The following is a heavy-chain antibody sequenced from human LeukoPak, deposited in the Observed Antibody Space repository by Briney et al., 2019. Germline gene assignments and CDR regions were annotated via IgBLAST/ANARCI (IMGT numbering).Heavy chain of an antibody. CDR2: ISAYNGNT. D-gene: IGHD1-26*01. Sequence: ASVKVSCKASGYTFTGYYMHWVRQAPGQGLEWMGWISAYNGNTNYAQKLQGRVTMTTDTSTSTAYMELRSLRSDDTAVYYCARDGVGATHDGYWGQGTLVTVSS. V-gene: IGHV1-18*04. CDR3: ARDGVGATHDGY. CDR1: GYTFTGYY. J-gene: IGHJ4*02.